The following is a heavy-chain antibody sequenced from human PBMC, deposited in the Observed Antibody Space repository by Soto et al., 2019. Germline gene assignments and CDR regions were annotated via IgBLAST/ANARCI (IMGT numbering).Heavy chain of an antibody. CDR1: GFTFSSYG. J-gene: IGHJ6*02. V-gene: IGHV3-30*18. CDR2: ISYDGSNK. Sequence: GGSLRLSCAASGFTFSSYGMHWVRQAPGKGLEWVAVISYDGSNKYYADSVKGRFTISRDNSKNTLYLQMNSLRAEDTAVYYCAKIYTRIRSVVVVAATPEPYGMDVWGQGTTVTVSS. CDR3: AKIYTRIRSVVVVAATPEPYGMDV. D-gene: IGHD2-15*01.